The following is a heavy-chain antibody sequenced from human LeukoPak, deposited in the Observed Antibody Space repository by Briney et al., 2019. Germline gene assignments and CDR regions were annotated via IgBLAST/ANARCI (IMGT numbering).Heavy chain of an antibody. D-gene: IGHD6-13*01. J-gene: IGHJ5*02. CDR3: ARGGIAAAGDWFDP. Sequence: PSQTLSLTCTVSGGSISSGGYYWSWIRQHPGKGLEWIGYIYYSGSTYYSPSLKSRVTISVDTSKNQFSLKLSSVTAADTAVYYCARGGIAAAGDWFDPWGQGTLVTDSS. CDR2: IYYSGST. CDR1: GGSISSGGYY. V-gene: IGHV4-31*03.